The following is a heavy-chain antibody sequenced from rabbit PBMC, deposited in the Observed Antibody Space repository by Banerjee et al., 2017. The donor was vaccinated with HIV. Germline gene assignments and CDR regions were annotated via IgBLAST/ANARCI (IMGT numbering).Heavy chain of an antibody. CDR3: ARDRYSNSVGYYDL. CDR1: GFTLSSYW. D-gene: IGHD1-1*01. J-gene: IGHJ6*01. V-gene: IGHV1S45*01. CDR2: IYAGSSGST. Sequence: QEQLVEYGGDLVQPGASLTLTCTASGFTLSSYWICWVRQAPGKGLEWIACIYAGSSGSTYYASWAKGRFTISKTSSTTVTLQMTSLTAADTATYFCARDRYSNSVGYYDLWGPGTLVTVS.